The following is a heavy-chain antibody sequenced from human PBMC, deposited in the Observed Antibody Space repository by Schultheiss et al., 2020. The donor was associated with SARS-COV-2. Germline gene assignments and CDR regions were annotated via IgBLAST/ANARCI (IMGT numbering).Heavy chain of an antibody. CDR2: ISSSSSYI. CDR1: GFTFSSYS. Sequence: GESLKISCAASGFTFSSYSMNWVRQAPGKGLEWVSSISSSSSYIYYADSVKGRFTISRDNAKNSLYLQMNSLRAEDTAVYYCASHGAYYYDSSGPVDYWGQGTLVTVSS. V-gene: IGHV3-21*01. D-gene: IGHD3-22*01. J-gene: IGHJ4*02. CDR3: ASHGAYYYDSSGPVDY.